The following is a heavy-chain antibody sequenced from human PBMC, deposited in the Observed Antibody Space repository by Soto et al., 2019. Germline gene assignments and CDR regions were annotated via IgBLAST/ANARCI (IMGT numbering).Heavy chain of an antibody. J-gene: IGHJ4*02. CDR1: GYRFTTYW. Sequence: GESLKISCKASGYRFTTYWIGWVRQKPGKGLEWMGIIYAGDSDTRYSPSFQGQVTISADKSISAAHLQWSSLKASDTAMYYCARLEDTGMAPDYWGQGTLVTVSS. CDR2: IYAGDSDT. CDR3: ARLEDTGMAPDY. D-gene: IGHD5-18*01. V-gene: IGHV5-51*01.